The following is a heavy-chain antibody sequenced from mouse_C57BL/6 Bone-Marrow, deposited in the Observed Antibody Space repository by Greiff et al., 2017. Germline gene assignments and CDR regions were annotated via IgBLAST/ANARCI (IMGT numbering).Heavy chain of an antibody. D-gene: IGHD2-3*01. J-gene: IGHJ4*01. Sequence: EVQLQESGGGLVQPGGSLSLSCAASGFTFTDYYMSWVRQPPGKALEWLGFIRNKANGYTTEYSASVKGRFTISRDNSQSILYLQMNALRAEDSATYYGARYRYDGYRYYYAMDYWGQGTSVTVSS. CDR2: IRNKANGYTT. V-gene: IGHV7-3*01. CDR1: GFTFTDYY. CDR3: ARYRYDGYRYYYAMDY.